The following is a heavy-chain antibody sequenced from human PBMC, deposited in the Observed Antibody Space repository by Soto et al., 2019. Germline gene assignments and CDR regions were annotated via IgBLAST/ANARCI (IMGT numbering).Heavy chain of an antibody. D-gene: IGHD6-19*01. CDR2: IDGDGTTT. Sequence: GGSLRLSCAASGFTFNSYWMHWVRQVPGKGLECVSRIDGDGTTTHYADSVKGRFTISRDNAKNTLYLQMNSLRAEDSAVYLCARRIAVAGTYDHWGQGTLVTVYS. J-gene: IGHJ4*02. CDR3: ARRIAVAGTYDH. V-gene: IGHV3-74*01. CDR1: GFTFNSYW.